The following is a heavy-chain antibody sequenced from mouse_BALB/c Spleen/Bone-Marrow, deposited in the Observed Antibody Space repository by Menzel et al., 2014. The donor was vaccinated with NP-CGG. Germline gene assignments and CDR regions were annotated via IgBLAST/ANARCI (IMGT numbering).Heavy chain of an antibody. CDR1: GFNIKDTY. CDR3: ARRYGSCPFDY. Sequence: EVQLQQSGAELVKPGASVKLSCTASGFNIKDTYMHWVKQRPEQGLEWIGRIDPANGNTKYDPKFQGKATITADTSSNTAYLHLSSLTSEDAAVYYCARRYGSCPFDYWGHGTPLTVSS. J-gene: IGHJ2*01. D-gene: IGHD1-1*01. CDR2: IDPANGNT. V-gene: IGHV14-3*02.